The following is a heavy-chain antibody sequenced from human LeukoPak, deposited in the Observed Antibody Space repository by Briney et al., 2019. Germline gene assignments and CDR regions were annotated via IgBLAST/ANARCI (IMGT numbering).Heavy chain of an antibody. CDR1: GYTFTSYG. V-gene: IGHV1-18*01. Sequence: GASVKVSCTASGYTFTSYGISWVRQAPGQGLEWMGWISAYNGNTNYAQKLQGRVTMTTDTSTSTAYMELRSLRSDDTAVYYCAGNKYSSGWSREYELDYWGQGTLVTVSS. CDR2: ISAYNGNT. CDR3: AGNKYSSGWSREYELDY. D-gene: IGHD6-19*01. J-gene: IGHJ4*02.